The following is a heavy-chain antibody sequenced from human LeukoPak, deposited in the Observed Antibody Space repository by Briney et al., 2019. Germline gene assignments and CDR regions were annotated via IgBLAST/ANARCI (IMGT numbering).Heavy chain of an antibody. Sequence: GGSLRLSCAASGFTFSSYSMNWFRQAPGEGLEWVSSMSNSGSYIYYAESVQGRFTISRDNAKNSLFLQMNSLRDEDTAVYYCARDRDNGMDVWGKGTTVTVSS. V-gene: IGHV3-21*01. CDR3: ARDRDNGMDV. CDR1: GFTFSSYS. J-gene: IGHJ6*04. CDR2: MSNSGSYI. D-gene: IGHD2-15*01.